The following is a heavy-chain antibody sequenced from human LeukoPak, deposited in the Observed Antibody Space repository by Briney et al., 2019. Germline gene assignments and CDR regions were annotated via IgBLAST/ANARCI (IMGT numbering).Heavy chain of an antibody. V-gene: IGHV4-61*02. CDR2: IYTSGST. CDR3: ARSHDYTTEFDP. Sequence: SQTLSLTCTVSGGSISSGSYYWSWIRQPAGEGLEWIGRIYTSGSTNYNPSLKSRVTISVDTSKNQFSLKLSSVTAADTAVYYCARSHDYTTEFDPWGQGTLVTVSS. J-gene: IGHJ5*02. CDR1: GGSISSGSYY. D-gene: IGHD4-11*01.